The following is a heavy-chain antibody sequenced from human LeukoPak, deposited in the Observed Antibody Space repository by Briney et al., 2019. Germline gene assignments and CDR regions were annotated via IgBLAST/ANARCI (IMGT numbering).Heavy chain of an antibody. V-gene: IGHV4-34*01. Sequence: SETLSLTCAVYGGSFSGYYWSWVRQPPGKGLEWIGEINHSGSTNYNPSLKSRVTISVDTSKNQFSLKLSSVTAADTAVYYCARGLRAVAGPFDYWGQGTLVTVSS. CDR1: GGSFSGYY. CDR2: INHSGST. CDR3: ARGLRAVAGPFDY. J-gene: IGHJ4*02. D-gene: IGHD6-19*01.